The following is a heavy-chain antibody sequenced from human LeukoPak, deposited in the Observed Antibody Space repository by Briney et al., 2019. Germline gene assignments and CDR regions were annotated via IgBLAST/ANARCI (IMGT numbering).Heavy chain of an antibody. D-gene: IGHD3-10*01. Sequence: SQTLSLTCAISGDXVSTTSAAWNWIRQSPSRGLEWLGRTYYRSNWFNDYAVSVKSRITINPDTSKNQFSLQLNSVTPEDTAVYYCTRDRGRYIDLWGRGTLVTVSS. CDR2: TYYRSNWFN. J-gene: IGHJ2*01. V-gene: IGHV6-1*01. CDR1: GDXVSTTSAA. CDR3: TRDRGRYIDL.